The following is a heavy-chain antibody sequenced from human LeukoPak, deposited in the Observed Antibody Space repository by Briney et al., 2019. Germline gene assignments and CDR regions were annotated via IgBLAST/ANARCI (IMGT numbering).Heavy chain of an antibody. CDR2: ITYNSDTT. D-gene: IGHD6-19*01. Sequence: GGSLRLSCAASGFTFSAYGMTWVRQAPGKGLEWVSVITYNSDTTYYADSVKGRFTISRDNSKNTLYLQMHSLRAEDTAVYYCARVSSSGWRRFKGNDAFDIWGQGTMVTVSS. V-gene: IGHV3-23*01. CDR1: GFTFSAYG. CDR3: ARVSSSGWRRFKGNDAFDI. J-gene: IGHJ3*02.